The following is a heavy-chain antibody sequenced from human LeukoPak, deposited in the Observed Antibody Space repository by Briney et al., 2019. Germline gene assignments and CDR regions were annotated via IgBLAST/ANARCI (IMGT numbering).Heavy chain of an antibody. CDR2: IWYDGSNQ. CDR3: ARDAVDTANAV. D-gene: IGHD5-18*01. Sequence: GGSLRLSCAASGFTFSTSAMHWVRQAPGKGLEWVAVIWYDGSNQYYADAVKGRFIISRDNSKNTLYLQMNSLRAEDTAVYYCARDAVDTANAVWGQGTTVTVSS. V-gene: IGHV3-33*01. J-gene: IGHJ6*02. CDR1: GFTFSTSA.